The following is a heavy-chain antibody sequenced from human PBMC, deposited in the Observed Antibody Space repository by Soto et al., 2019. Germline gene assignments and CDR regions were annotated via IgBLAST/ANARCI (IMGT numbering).Heavy chain of an antibody. CDR1: GYSFTSYW. CDR3: TRQYSSGWHVYYYYGMEV. D-gene: IGHD6-19*01. CDR2: IYPGDSDT. V-gene: IGHV5-51*01. Sequence: GESLKISCKGSGYSFTSYWIGWVRQMPGKGLEWMGIIYPGDSDTRYSPSFQGQVTISADKSISTAYLQWSSLKASDTAMYYCTRQYSSGWHVYYYYGMEVWGQGTTVTVSS. J-gene: IGHJ6*02.